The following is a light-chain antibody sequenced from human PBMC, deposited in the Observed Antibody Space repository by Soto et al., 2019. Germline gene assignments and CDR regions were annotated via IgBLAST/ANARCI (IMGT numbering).Light chain of an antibody. CDR1: SSYFGTYNL. J-gene: IGLJ1*01. CDR3: CSYAGSSTFV. V-gene: IGLV2-23*01. CDR2: EAT. Sequence: QSALTQPASVSGSPGQSITISCTGTSSYFGTYNLVSWYQHHPGKAPKLLIYEATKRPPGVSDRFSGSKSGYTASLTISGLQAEDGADYYCCSYAGSSTFVFEPGTKVAVL.